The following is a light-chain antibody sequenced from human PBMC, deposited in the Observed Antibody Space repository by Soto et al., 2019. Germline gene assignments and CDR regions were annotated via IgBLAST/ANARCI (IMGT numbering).Light chain of an antibody. CDR2: GAS. Sequence: ELVLTQSPATLSLSPGERATLSCRASQSVSSTYLAWYQQKPGQAPRLLIYGASSRATDIPDRFSGSGSGTDFTLTISRLEPEDFAVYYCQQYYDWPRTFGQGTKVDIK. CDR3: QQYYDWPRT. V-gene: IGKV3-20*01. CDR1: QSVSSTY. J-gene: IGKJ1*01.